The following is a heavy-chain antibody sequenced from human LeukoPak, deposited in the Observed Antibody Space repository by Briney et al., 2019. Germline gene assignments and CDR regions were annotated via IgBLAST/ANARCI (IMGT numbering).Heavy chain of an antibody. CDR3: AKDKYDFWSGYNYFDY. CDR1: GFTFSSYG. D-gene: IGHD3-3*01. CDR2: ISYDGSNK. Sequence: GGSLRLSRAASGFTFSSYGMHWVRQAPGKGLEWVAVISYDGSNKYYADSVKGRFTISRDNSKNTLYLQMNSLRAEDTAVYYCAKDKYDFWSGYNYFDYWGQGTLVTVSS. J-gene: IGHJ4*02. V-gene: IGHV3-30*18.